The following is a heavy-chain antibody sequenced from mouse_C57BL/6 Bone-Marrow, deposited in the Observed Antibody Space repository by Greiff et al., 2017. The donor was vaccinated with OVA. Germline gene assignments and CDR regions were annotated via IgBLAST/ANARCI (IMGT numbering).Heavy chain of an antibody. J-gene: IGHJ2*01. CDR1: GYTFTSYW. Sequence: QVQLQQPGAELVKPGASVKLSCKASGYTFTSYWMHWVKQRPGQGLEWIGMIHPNSGSTNYNEKFKSKATLTVDKSSSTAYMQLSSLTSEDSAVYYCARSPWTARDDYWGQGTTLTVSS. D-gene: IGHD3-2*01. CDR2: IHPNSGST. V-gene: IGHV1-64*01. CDR3: ARSPWTARDDY.